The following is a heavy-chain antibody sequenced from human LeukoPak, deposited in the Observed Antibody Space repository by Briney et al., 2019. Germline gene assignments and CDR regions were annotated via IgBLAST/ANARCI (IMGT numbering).Heavy chain of an antibody. D-gene: IGHD6-6*01. CDR3: ARDYGVEYSSSHRSTYNWFDP. CDR1: GDSVSSNSAA. V-gene: IGHV6-1*01. CDR2: TYYRSKWYN. J-gene: IGHJ5*02. Sequence: SQTLSLTCAISGDSVSSNSAAWNWIRQSPSRGLEWLGRTYYRSKWYNDYAVSVKSRITINPDTSKNQFSLQLNSVTPEDTAVYYCARDYGVEYSSSHRSTYNWFDPWGQGTLVTVSS.